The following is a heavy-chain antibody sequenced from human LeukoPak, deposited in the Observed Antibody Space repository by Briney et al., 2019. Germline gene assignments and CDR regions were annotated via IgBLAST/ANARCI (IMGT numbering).Heavy chain of an antibody. J-gene: IGHJ3*02. CDR2: IKQDGSEK. CDR1: GFIFSNYG. CDR3: ARFHSSSWHDAFDI. V-gene: IGHV3-7*01. Sequence: PGGSLRLSCAASGFIFSNYGMSWVRQAPGKGLEWVANIKQDGSEKYYVDSVKGRFTISRDNAKNSLYLQMNSLRAEDTAVYYCARFHSSSWHDAFDIWGQGTMVTVSS. D-gene: IGHD6-13*01.